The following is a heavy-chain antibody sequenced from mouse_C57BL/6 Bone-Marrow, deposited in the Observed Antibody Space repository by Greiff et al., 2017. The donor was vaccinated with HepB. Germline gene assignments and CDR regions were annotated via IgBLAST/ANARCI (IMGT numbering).Heavy chain of an antibody. Sequence: VQLQQSGPGLVQPSQSLSITCTVSGFSLTSYGVHWVRQSPGKGLEWLGVIWRGGSTDYNAAFMSRLSITKDNSKSQVFFKMNSLQADDTAIYYCAKTPRWLLPDYYAMDYWGQGTSVTVSS. CDR3: AKTPRWLLPDYYAMDY. CDR1: GFSLTSYG. CDR2: IWRGGST. V-gene: IGHV2-5*01. D-gene: IGHD2-3*01. J-gene: IGHJ4*01.